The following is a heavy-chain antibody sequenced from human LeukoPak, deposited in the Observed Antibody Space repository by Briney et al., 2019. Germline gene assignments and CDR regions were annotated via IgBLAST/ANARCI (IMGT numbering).Heavy chain of an antibody. D-gene: IGHD6-13*01. V-gene: IGHV4-39*01. CDR3: ARRSSWYYFDY. CDR2: IYYSGST. J-gene: IGHJ4*02. CDR1: GGSISSSSYY. Sequence: SGTLSLTCTVSGGSISSSSYYWGWIRQPPGKGLEWIGSIYYSGSTYYNPSLKSRVTISVDTSKNQFSLKLSSVTAADTAVYYCARRSSWYYFDYWGQGTLVTVSS.